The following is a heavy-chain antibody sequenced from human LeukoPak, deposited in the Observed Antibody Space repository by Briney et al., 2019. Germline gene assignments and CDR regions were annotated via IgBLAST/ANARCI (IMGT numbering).Heavy chain of an antibody. CDR2: TYYRSKWYN. V-gene: IGHV6-1*01. CDR1: GDSVSSNSAA. D-gene: IGHD6-19*01. CDR3: ACQVGSGWYYYYMDV. Sequence: SQTLSLTCAISGDSVSSNSAAWNWIRQSPSRGLEWLGRTYYRSKWYNDYAVSVKSRITINPDTSKNQFSLKLSSVTAADTAVYYCACQVGSGWYYYYMDVWGKGTTVTVSS. J-gene: IGHJ6*03.